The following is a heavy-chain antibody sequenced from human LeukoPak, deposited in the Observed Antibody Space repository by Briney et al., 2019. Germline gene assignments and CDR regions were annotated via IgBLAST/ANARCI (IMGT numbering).Heavy chain of an antibody. D-gene: IGHD7-27*01. CDR3: TTDRGSNWEI. J-gene: IGHJ3*02. Sequence: GGSLRLSCAASGFYFYNAWMSWVRQAPGKGLEWVGRIRSKPDGGTTDYPTAVKGRFTISRDDSKNTLYLQMSSLQTEDTAVYYCTTDRGSNWEIWGQGTMVTVSS. CDR2: IRSKPDGGTT. V-gene: IGHV3-15*01. CDR1: GFYFYNAW.